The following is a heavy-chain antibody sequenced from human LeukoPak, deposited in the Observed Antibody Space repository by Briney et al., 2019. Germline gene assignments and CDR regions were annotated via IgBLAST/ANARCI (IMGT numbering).Heavy chain of an antibody. J-gene: IGHJ4*02. V-gene: IGHV3-21*04. CDR2: ISSSSSYI. CDR1: GFTFSTYS. Sequence: GGSLRPSCAASGFTFSTYSMNWVRQAPGKGLEWVSSISSSSSYIYSADPVKGRFAISRDNAKNSPYLQMNSLRADDTAVYYCARDDQLLFDYWGQGTLVTVSS. CDR3: ARDDQLLFDY. D-gene: IGHD2-2*01.